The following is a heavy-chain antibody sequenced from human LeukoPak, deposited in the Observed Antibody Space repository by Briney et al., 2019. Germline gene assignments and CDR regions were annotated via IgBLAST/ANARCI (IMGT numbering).Heavy chain of an antibody. D-gene: IGHD3-10*01. Sequence: GRSLRLSCAASGFTFSSYAMHWVRQAPGKGLEWGAVISYDGSNKYYADSVKGRCTISRDTSKNTLYLQMNSLRAEDTAVYYCARERGYYGSGRYGADFDYWGQGTLVTVSS. V-gene: IGHV3-30*04. CDR1: GFTFSSYA. CDR2: ISYDGSNK. J-gene: IGHJ4*02. CDR3: ARERGYYGSGRYGADFDY.